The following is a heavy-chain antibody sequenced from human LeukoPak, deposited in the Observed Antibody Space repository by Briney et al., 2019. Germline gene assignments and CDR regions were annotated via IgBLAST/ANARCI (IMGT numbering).Heavy chain of an antibody. Sequence: SETLSLTCAVYGGSFSGYYWSWIRQPPGKGLEWIGEINHSGSTNYNPSLKSRVTISVDTSKNQFSLKLSSVTAADTAVYYCARVVSSSFVCYYYMDVWGKGTTVTVSS. D-gene: IGHD6-6*01. CDR1: GGSFSGYY. V-gene: IGHV4-34*01. J-gene: IGHJ6*03. CDR3: ARVVSSSFVCYYYMDV. CDR2: INHSGST.